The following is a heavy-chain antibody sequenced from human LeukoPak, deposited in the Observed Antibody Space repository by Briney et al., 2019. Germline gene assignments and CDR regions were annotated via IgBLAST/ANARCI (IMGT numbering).Heavy chain of an antibody. V-gene: IGHV1-2*02. J-gene: IGHJ4*02. D-gene: IGHD4-23*01. Sequence: ASVKVSCKASGYTFTDYYIHWVRQAPGQGLEGMGWINPKSGDTNYEQKFQGRVTMTRDTSVSTAYMELSGLRSDDTAMYYCARVYYGGKTPSPGGHWGQGTLVTVSS. CDR1: GYTFTDYY. CDR3: ARVYYGGKTPSPGGH. CDR2: INPKSGDT.